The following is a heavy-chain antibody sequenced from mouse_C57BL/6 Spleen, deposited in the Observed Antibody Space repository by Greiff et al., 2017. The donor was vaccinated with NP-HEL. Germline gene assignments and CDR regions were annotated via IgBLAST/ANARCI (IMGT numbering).Heavy chain of an antibody. D-gene: IGHD1-1*01. V-gene: IGHV1-64*01. CDR1: GYTFTSYW. J-gene: IGHJ1*03. Sequence: QVQLQQPGAELVKPGASVKLSCKASGYTFTSYWMHWVKQRPGQGLEWIGMIHPNSGSTNYNEKFKSKATLTVDKSSSTAYMQLSSLPSEDSAVDYCARSYGSSYPHCYFDVWGTGTTVTVSS. CDR2: IHPNSGST. CDR3: ARSYGSSYPHCYFDV.